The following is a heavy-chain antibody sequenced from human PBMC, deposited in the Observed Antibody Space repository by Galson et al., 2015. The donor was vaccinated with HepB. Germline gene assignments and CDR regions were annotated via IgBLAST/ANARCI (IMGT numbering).Heavy chain of an antibody. V-gene: IGHV3-23*01. D-gene: IGHD3-9*01. Sequence: SLRLSCAASGFTFSSYAMSWVRQAPGKGLEWVSAISGSGGSTYYADSVKGRFTISRDNSKNTLYLQMNSLRAEDTAVYYCAKGQHRDDILTGYYPHWGQGTLVTVSS. CDR1: GFTFSSYA. CDR2: ISGSGGST. CDR3: AKGQHRDDILTGYYPH. J-gene: IGHJ4*02.